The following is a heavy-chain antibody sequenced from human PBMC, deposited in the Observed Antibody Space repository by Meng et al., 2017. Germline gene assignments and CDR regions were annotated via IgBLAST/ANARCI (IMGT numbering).Heavy chain of an antibody. CDR1: DGAFSSYA. CDR3: ARDKSVSSSWYGSWFYS. CDR2: SLPSFGSA. V-gene: IGHV1-69*06. J-gene: IGHJ5*01. D-gene: IGHD6-13*01. Sequence: VWVVQVGVRGKKLGSWVTATGKSLDGAFSSYASSWGEQAPDQGREGLGESLPSFGSANNEQKFQGRVKITADKSTSTTYMELSRLRSEDTAVYHCARDKSVSSSWYGSWFYSWGQGTLVTVSS.